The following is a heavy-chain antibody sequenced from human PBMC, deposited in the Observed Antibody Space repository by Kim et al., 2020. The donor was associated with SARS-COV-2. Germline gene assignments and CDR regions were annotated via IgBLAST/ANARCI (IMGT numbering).Heavy chain of an antibody. J-gene: IGHJ5*02. Sequence: SETLSLTCAVYGGSFSGYYWSWIRQPPGKGLEWIGEINHSGSTNYNPSLKSRVTISVDTSKNQFSLKLSSVTAAHTAVYYCASARIVVVPAATRRSYYWFDPWGQGTLVTVSS. D-gene: IGHD2-2*01. CDR1: GGSFSGYY. CDR3: ASARIVVVPAATRRSYYWFDP. CDR2: INHSGST. V-gene: IGHV4-34*01.